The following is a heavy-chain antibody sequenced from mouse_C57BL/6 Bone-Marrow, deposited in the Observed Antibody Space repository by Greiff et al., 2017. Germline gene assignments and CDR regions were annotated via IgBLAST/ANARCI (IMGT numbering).Heavy chain of an antibody. CDR1: GFTFSDYY. D-gene: IGHD2-14*01. CDR3: ARQEGWVRRAYYDAMDY. J-gene: IGHJ4*01. Sequence: EVQLVESGGGLVQPGGSLKLSCAASGFTFSDYYMYWVRQTPEKRLEWVAYISNGGGSTYYPDTVKGRFTISRDNAKNTLYLQMSRLKSEDTAMYYCARQEGWVRRAYYDAMDYWGQGTSVTVSS. V-gene: IGHV5-12*01. CDR2: ISNGGGST.